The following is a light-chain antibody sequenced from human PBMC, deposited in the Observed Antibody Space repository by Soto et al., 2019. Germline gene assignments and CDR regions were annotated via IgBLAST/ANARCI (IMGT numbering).Light chain of an antibody. CDR2: AAS. Sequence: AIRMTQSPSSLSASTGDRVTITCRASQGISSYLAWYQQKPGKAPKLLIYAASTLQSGVPSRFSGSGSGTDFTLTISCLQSEDFATYYWQQYYSYPHTFGQGTKLEIK. CDR1: QGISSY. V-gene: IGKV1-8*01. J-gene: IGKJ2*01. CDR3: QQYYSYPHT.